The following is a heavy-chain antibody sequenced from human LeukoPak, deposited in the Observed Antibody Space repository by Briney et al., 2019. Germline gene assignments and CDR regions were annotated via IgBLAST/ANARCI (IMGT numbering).Heavy chain of an antibody. D-gene: IGHD3-16*01. CDR1: GGSIGIGSYY. Sequence: SETLSLTCTVSGGSIGIGSYYWSWIRQPAGKGLEWIGRVYANGSTNYNPSLKSRVMISLDTSRNQFSLRLASVTAADTAVYYCARTPALDDYVWQSFGYWGRGTLVIVSS. J-gene: IGHJ4*02. CDR3: ARTPALDDYVWQSFGY. CDR2: VYANGST. V-gene: IGHV4-61*02.